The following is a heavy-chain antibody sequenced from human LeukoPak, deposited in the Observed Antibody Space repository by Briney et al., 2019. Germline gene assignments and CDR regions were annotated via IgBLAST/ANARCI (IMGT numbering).Heavy chain of an antibody. Sequence: SLRLSCAASGFTFDDYAMHWVRQAPGKGLEWVSGISWNSGSIGYADSVKGRFTISRDNAENSLYLQMNSLRTEDTALYYCAMATYYYDSSGYKMAYFQYWGQGTLVTVSS. D-gene: IGHD3-22*01. V-gene: IGHV3-9*01. CDR3: AMATYYYDSSGYKMAYFQY. CDR1: GFTFDDYA. CDR2: ISWNSGSI. J-gene: IGHJ1*01.